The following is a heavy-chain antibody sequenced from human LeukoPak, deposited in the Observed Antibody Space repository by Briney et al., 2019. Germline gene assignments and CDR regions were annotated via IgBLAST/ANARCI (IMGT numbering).Heavy chain of an antibody. J-gene: IGHJ4*02. D-gene: IGHD3-9*01. CDR3: ARGPGEDYDILTGYCPGDY. CDR1: GYTFTSYG. Sequence: ASVKVSCKASGYTFTSYGISWVRQAPGQGLEWMGWISAYNDNTNYAQKLQGRVTMTRDTSISTAYTELSRLRSDDTAVYYCARGPGEDYDILTGYCPGDYWGQGTLVTVSS. V-gene: IGHV1-18*01. CDR2: ISAYNDNT.